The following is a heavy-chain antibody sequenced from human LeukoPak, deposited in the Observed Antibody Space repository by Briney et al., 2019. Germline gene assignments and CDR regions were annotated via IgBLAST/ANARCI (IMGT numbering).Heavy chain of an antibody. J-gene: IGHJ4*02. D-gene: IGHD1-26*01. CDR1: GYSLSNGFY. CDR3: ARLRYSGSSLGAFDY. CDR2: IFHTGNT. Sequence: ASETLSLTCAVSGYSLSNGFYWGWIRQPPGKGLEWIGSIFHTGNTYYNPSLKSRLTISVDTSKNQFSLQLRSVPAADTAVYYCARLRYSGSSLGAFDYWGQGTLVTVSS. V-gene: IGHV4-38-2*01.